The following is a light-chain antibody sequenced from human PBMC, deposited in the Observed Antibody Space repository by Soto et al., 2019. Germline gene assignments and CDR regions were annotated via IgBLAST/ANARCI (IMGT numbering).Light chain of an antibody. CDR3: MQGTQFPI. J-gene: IGKJ2*01. CDR2: KIS. CDR1: QSRVHSAGNTY. Sequence: DVVMRQTPRSSTVAVGQPASISCRSSQSRVHSAGNTYLSWLQQRPGRPPRLLIYKISNRFSGVSDRFSGSGAGTDFTLTISRVEAEDVGVYHCMQGTQFPIFGQGTKLEIK. V-gene: IGKV2-24*01.